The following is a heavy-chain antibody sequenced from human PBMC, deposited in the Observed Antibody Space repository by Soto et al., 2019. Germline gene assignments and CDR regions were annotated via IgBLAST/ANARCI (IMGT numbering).Heavy chain of an antibody. Sequence: QVQLVESGGGVVQPGRSLRLSCAASGFTFSSYAMHWVRQAPGKGLEWVAVISYDGSNKYYADSVKGRFTISRDNSKNTLYRQMNSLRAEDTAVYYCARGPGYCSSTSCYQRDIYYYYYGMDVWGQGTTVTVSS. CDR2: ISYDGSNK. D-gene: IGHD2-2*01. V-gene: IGHV3-30-3*01. CDR3: ARGPGYCSSTSCYQRDIYYYYYGMDV. CDR1: GFTFSSYA. J-gene: IGHJ6*02.